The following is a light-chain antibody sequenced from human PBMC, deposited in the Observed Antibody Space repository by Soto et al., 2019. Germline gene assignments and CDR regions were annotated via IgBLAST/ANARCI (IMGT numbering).Light chain of an antibody. CDR2: DAS. Sequence: EIVMTQSPATLSVSPGERATLSCRASQSIGSTLAWYQQKPGQTPRLLIYDASTRATGIPARFSGIGSGTEFTLIISSLQSEDFATYYCQQLNSYPLTFGGGTKVEIK. CDR3: QQLNSYPLT. J-gene: IGKJ4*01. CDR1: QSIGST. V-gene: IGKV3-15*01.